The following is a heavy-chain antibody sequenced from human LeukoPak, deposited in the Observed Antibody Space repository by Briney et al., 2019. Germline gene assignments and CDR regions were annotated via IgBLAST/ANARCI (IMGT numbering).Heavy chain of an antibody. D-gene: IGHD3-22*01. CDR3: TTEYYYDSSGYYPFDY. J-gene: IGHJ4*02. V-gene: IGHV3-15*01. CDR1: GFTFSKAW. CDR2: IKSKTDGGTT. Sequence: PGGSLRLSCAASGFTFSKAWMSWVRQAPGKGLEWVGRIKSKTDGGTTDYAAPVKGRFTISRDDSKNTLYLQMNSLKTEDTAVYYCTTEYYYDSSGYYPFDYWGQGTLVTVSS.